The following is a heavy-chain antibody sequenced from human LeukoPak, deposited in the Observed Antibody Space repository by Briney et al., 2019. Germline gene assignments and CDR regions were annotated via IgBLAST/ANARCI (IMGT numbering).Heavy chain of an antibody. CDR3: ARVRSSGYYRGQHDAFDI. D-gene: IGHD3-22*01. CDR2: MNPNSANA. V-gene: IGHV1-8*03. J-gene: IGHJ3*02. CDR1: GYTFASYD. Sequence: GASVKVSCKASGYTFASYDINWVRQATGQGLEWMGWMNPNSANADYAQKFQGRVTITRNTSISTAYMELSSLRFEDTAVYYCARVRSSGYYRGQHDAFDIWGQGTMVTVSS.